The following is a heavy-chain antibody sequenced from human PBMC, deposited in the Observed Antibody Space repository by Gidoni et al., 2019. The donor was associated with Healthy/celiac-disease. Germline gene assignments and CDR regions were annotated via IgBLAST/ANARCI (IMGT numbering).Heavy chain of an antibody. J-gene: IGHJ3*02. V-gene: IGHV3-21*01. D-gene: IGHD6-19*01. Sequence: EVQLVESGGGLVKPGGSLSLPCAASGCTFRSYSMNWVRHAPGKGMEGVSCISRSSSYMYYADSVKGRFTISRDNAKNSLYLQMNSLRAEDTAVYYCARDHRYSSGWYLRDDAFDIWGQGTMVTVSS. CDR3: ARDHRYSSGWYLRDDAFDI. CDR2: ISRSSSYM. CDR1: GCTFRSYS.